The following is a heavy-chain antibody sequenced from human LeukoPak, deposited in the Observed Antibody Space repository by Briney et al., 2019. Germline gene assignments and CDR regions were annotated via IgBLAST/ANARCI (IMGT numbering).Heavy chain of an antibody. Sequence: GGSLRLSCAASGFTFSSYSMNWVRQAPGKGLEWVSYISSSSSTIYYADSVKGRFTISRDNAKNSLYLQMNSLRAEDTAVYYCASLGGYSSSWYGDFDYWGQGTLVTVSS. J-gene: IGHJ4*02. CDR1: GFTFSSYS. CDR3: ASLGGYSSSWYGDFDY. V-gene: IGHV3-48*04. CDR2: ISSSSSTI. D-gene: IGHD6-13*01.